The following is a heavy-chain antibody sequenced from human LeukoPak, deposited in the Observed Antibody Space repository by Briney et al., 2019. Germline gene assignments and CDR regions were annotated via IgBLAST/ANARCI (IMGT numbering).Heavy chain of an antibody. J-gene: IGHJ4*02. V-gene: IGHV4-30-4*08. CDR3: ARCGDYYDSSGRIGDY. D-gene: IGHD3-22*01. CDR2: IYYSGST. CDR1: GGSISSDDYY. Sequence: SETLSLTCTVSGGSISSDDYYWTWIRQPPGKGLEWIAYIYYSGSTSYNPSLKSRVTMSVDTSKNHFSLKLNSVTAADTAVYYCARCGDYYDSSGRIGDYWGQGTLVTVSS.